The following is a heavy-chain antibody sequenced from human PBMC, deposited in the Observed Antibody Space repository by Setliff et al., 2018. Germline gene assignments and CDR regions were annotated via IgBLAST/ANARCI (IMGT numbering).Heavy chain of an antibody. CDR2: IHYRGTT. CDR3: ARTGTYRYFDY. V-gene: IGHV4-39*01. J-gene: IGHJ4*02. CDR1: GGSISSGTYY. D-gene: IGHD1-1*01. Sequence: SETLSLTCTVSGGSISSGTYYWAWIRQPPGKGLEWIWRIHYRGTTYSNASLASRLTISVDTAKNQFSLKLTSVTAADTAVYYCARTGTYRYFDYWGQGTRVTVSS.